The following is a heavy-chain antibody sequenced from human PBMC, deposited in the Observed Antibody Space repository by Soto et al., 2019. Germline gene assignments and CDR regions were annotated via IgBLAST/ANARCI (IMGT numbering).Heavy chain of an antibody. CDR3: ARARRFSPAEFDS. Sequence: PGGSLRLSCAPSGFTFSSYSMNWVRQAPGKGLEWVSYISSSSSTIYYADSVKGRFTISRDNAKNSLYLQMNSLSDEDTAVYYCARARRFSPAEFDSWGQGTLVSASS. CDR2: ISSSSSTI. V-gene: IGHV3-48*02. CDR1: GFTFSSYS. J-gene: IGHJ4*02.